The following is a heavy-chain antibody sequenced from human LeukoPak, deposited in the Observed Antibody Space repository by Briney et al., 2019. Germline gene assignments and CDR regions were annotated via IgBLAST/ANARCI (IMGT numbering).Heavy chain of an antibody. V-gene: IGHV3-23*01. Sequence: GGSLRLSCAASGFTFSSYAMNWVRKAPGKGLEWVSSISGSGDKTYYADSVKGRFTISRDNSKSTMYLQMNSLRAEDTAVYHCAKTNGYHDLWGQGTLVIVSS. CDR1: GFTFSSYA. D-gene: IGHD3-22*01. J-gene: IGHJ4*02. CDR2: ISGSGDKT. CDR3: AKTNGYHDL.